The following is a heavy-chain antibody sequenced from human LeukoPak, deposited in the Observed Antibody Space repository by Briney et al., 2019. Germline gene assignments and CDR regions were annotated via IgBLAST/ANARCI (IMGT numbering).Heavy chain of an antibody. CDR2: INPNSGGT. V-gene: IGHV1-2*02. Sequence: APVKVSCKASGYTFTGYYMHWVRQAPGQGLEWMGWINPNSGGTNYAQKFQGRVTMTRDTSISTAYMELSRLRSDDTAVYYCARDQYYYDSSGYYNWFDPWGQGTLVTVSS. J-gene: IGHJ5*02. CDR3: ARDQYYYDSSGYYNWFDP. CDR1: GYTFTGYY. D-gene: IGHD3-22*01.